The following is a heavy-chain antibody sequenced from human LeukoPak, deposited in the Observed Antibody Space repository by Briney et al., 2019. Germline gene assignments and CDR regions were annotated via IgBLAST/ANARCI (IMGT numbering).Heavy chain of an antibody. CDR2: VYPGDPDI. CDR1: GYRFHHSW. J-gene: IGHJ4*02. D-gene: IGHD6-25*01. V-gene: IGHV5-51*01. CDR3: ARLGIAAGDY. Sequence: GESLKISFHASGYRFHHSWIAWVRPMPRKGLEWMGLVYPGDPDIRYNPSFQGQVTLSADTSIDTAYLYWTSLKASDTAIYYCARLGIAAGDYWGQGTLVTVST.